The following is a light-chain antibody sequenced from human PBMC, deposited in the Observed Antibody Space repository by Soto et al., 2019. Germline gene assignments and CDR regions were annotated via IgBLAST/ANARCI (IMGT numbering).Light chain of an antibody. CDR1: QSVSNNY. J-gene: IGKJ1*01. V-gene: IGKV3-20*01. Sequence: EIVLTQSPGTLSLSPGERATLSCRASQSVSNNYLAWYQQKPGQAPRLLIYGASNRATGIPDRFSGSGSGTDFTLTISRLEPEDFAVYYCQQYYSTPRTFGQGTKVEIK. CDR2: GAS. CDR3: QQYYSTPRT.